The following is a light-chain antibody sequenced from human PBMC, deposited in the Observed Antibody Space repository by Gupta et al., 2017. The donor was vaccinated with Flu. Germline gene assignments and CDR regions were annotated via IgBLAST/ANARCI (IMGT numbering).Light chain of an antibody. Sequence: AIRMTQSPFSLSASVGDRVTITCWASQGISSYLAWYQQKPAKAPKLFIYYASSLQSGVTSRCSGSGSGTDYTRTISSVQPEDLATYYCQQSFGGGTKVEIK. CDR1: QGISSY. CDR3: QQS. CDR2: YAS. V-gene: IGKV1D-43*01. J-gene: IGKJ4*01.